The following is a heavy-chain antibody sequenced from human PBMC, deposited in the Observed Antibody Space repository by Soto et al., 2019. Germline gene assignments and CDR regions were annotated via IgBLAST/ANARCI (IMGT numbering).Heavy chain of an antibody. CDR3: VRRSPEDAFDI. CDR1: GGSIISDGYS. CDR2: IYEGGNT. Sequence: SETLSLTCAVSGGSIISDGYSWSWIRQPPGKGLQWIGHIYEGGNTYYTPSLESRVAISTDKSKNQFSLRLSSVTAADTAVYYCVRRSPEDAFDIWGQGTMVT. V-gene: IGHV4-30-2*01. J-gene: IGHJ3*02.